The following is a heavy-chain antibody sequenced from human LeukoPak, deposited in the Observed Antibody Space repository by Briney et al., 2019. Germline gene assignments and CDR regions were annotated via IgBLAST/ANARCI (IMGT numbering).Heavy chain of an antibody. Sequence: SQTLSLTCAISGDSVTSNSASWNWITQSPSRGLEWLGRTYYSSKWYNDYAVSVKSRISINPDTSKNQFFLQLNSVTPDDTAVYYCARRKSGAIDYWGQGTLVSV. J-gene: IGHJ4*02. CDR3: ARRKSGAIDY. CDR2: TYYSSKWYN. V-gene: IGHV6-1*01. CDR1: GDSVTSNSAS. D-gene: IGHD1-26*01.